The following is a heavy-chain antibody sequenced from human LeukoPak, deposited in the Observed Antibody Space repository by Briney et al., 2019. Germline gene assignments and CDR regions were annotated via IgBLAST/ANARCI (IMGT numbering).Heavy chain of an antibody. V-gene: IGHV4-4*07. CDR3: ARQGYGGNSALYYYYYMDV. CDR1: GGSISSYY. D-gene: IGHD4-23*01. Sequence: PSETLSLTCTVSGGSISSYYWSWIRQPAGKGLEWIGRIYTSGSTNYNPSLKSRVTMSVDTSKNQFSLKLSSVTAADTAVYYCARQGYGGNSALYYYYYMDVWGKGTTVTVSS. CDR2: IYTSGST. J-gene: IGHJ6*03.